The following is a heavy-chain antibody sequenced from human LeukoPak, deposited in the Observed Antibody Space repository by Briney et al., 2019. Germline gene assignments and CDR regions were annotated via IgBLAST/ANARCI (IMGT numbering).Heavy chain of an antibody. D-gene: IGHD1-1*01. V-gene: IGHV1-46*01. CDR2: INPSGGST. Sequence: ASVKVSCKASGYTFTSYYMHWVRQAPGQGLEWMGIINPSGGSTSYAQKFQGRVTMTRDTSTSTVYMELSSLRSEDTAAYYCARERPAHDAFDIWGQGTMVTVSS. J-gene: IGHJ3*02. CDR3: ARERPAHDAFDI. CDR1: GYTFTSYY.